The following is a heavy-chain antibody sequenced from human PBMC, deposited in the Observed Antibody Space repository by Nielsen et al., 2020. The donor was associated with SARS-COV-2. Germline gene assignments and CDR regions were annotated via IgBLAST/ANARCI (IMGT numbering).Heavy chain of an antibody. D-gene: IGHD6-13*01. CDR3: ARAEEDSSSWYWGYYYGMDV. CDR2: INHSGST. Sequence: PGKGLEWIGEINHSGSTNYNPSLKSRVTISVDTSKNQFSLKLSSVTAADTAVYYCARAEEDSSSWYWGYYYGMDVWGQGTTVTVSS. V-gene: IGHV4-34*01. J-gene: IGHJ6*02.